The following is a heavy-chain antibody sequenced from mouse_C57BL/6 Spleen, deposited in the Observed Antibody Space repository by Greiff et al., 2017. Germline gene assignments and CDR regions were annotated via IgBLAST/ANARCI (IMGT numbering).Heavy chain of an antibody. J-gene: IGHJ2*01. CDR3: AREGSIYYYGSSSFFDY. Sequence: ESGPGLVKPSQSLSLTCSVTGYSITSGYYWNWIRQFPGNKLEWMGYISYDGSNNYNPSLKNRISITRDTSKNQFFLKLNSVTTEDTATYYCAREGSIYYYGSSSFFDYWGQGTTLTVSS. CDR1: GYSITSGYY. V-gene: IGHV3-6*01. D-gene: IGHD1-1*01. CDR2: ISYDGSN.